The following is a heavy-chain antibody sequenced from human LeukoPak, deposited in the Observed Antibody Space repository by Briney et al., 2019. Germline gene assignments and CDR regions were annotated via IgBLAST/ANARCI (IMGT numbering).Heavy chain of an antibody. CDR3: AGGGPNDYFTTNWFDP. J-gene: IGHJ5*02. CDR1: GGTFSSYA. V-gene: IGHV1-69*13. D-gene: IGHD2/OR15-2a*01. CDR2: IIPIFGTA. Sequence: ASVKVSCKASGGTFSSYAISWVRQAPGQGLEWMGGIIPIFGTANYAQKFQGRVTITADESTSTAYIELSSLRSEDTAVYYCAGGGPNDYFTTNWFDPWGQGTLVTVSS.